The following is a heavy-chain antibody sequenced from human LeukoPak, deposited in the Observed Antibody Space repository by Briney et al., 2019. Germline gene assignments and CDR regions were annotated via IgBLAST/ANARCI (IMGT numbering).Heavy chain of an antibody. V-gene: IGHV4-4*02. CDR2: IFYSGST. J-gene: IGHJ5*02. CDR1: GGSISTNNW. D-gene: IGHD3-22*01. CDR3: ARVKTYYYDSSGYRYNWFDP. Sequence: SETLSLTCAVSGGSISTNNWWTWVRQPPGKGLEWIGNIFYSGSTYYSPSLKSRVTISLDTSGNQFSLKLNSVTAADTAVYYCARVKTYYYDSSGYRYNWFDPWGQGTLVTVSS.